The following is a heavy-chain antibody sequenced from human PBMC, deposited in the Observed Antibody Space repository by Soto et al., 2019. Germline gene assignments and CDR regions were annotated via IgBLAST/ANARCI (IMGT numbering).Heavy chain of an antibody. CDR1: GGSISSSSYY. J-gene: IGHJ5*01. D-gene: IGHD3-3*01. V-gene: IGHV4-39*01. CDR2: IYYIGLT. Sequence: QLQLQESGPGLVKPSETLSLTSTVSGGSISSSSYYWGWIRQPPGKGLEWIGSIYYIGLTYYNPPLTRRVSISVDTSKTQFSLMLSSVTAADTSVYYCARSVFGVVSNWFDSWGQGTLVTVSS. CDR3: ARSVFGVVSNWFDS.